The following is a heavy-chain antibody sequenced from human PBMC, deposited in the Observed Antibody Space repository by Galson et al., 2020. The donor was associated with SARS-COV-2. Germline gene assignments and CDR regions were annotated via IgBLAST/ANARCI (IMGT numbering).Heavy chain of an antibody. J-gene: IGHJ5*02. CDR1: GYSISSGYY. D-gene: IGHD3-22*01. Sequence: SETLSLTCTVSGYSISSGYYWGWIRQPPGKGLEWIGSIYHSGSTYYNPSLKSRVTISVDTSKNQFSLKLSSVTAADTAVYYCARGLDRPYNWFDPWGQGTLVTVSS. CDR2: IYHSGST. CDR3: ARGLDRPYNWFDP. V-gene: IGHV4-38-2*02.